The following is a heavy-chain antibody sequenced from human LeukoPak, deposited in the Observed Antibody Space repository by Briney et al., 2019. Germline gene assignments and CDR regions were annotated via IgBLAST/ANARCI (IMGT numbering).Heavy chain of an antibody. CDR1: GFPLSSYA. D-gene: IGHD3-16*01. Sequence: PGGSLRLSCAAFGFPLSSYAMSWVRQAPGKGLEWVSATSSSDAGTYHADSVRGRFTISRDNSKNSLYLQMNSLRVEDTAVYYCARGLGSYAYSDAFDIWGQGTLVTVSS. J-gene: IGHJ3*02. V-gene: IGHV3-23*01. CDR3: ARGLGSYAYSDAFDI. CDR2: TSSSDAGT.